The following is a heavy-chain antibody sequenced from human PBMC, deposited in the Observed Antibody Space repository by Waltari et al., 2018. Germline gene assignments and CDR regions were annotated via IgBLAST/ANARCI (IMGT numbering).Heavy chain of an antibody. Sequence: QVNLVESGGGVVQPGGYLRLSCATSGFTFSIFGMHWVRQAPGKGLEWVALIWFDGSDKFYADSVRGRFTISRDNSARTLYLDMDSLRLDDTAMYYCAKDAFGNTYLDFWGQGTLVTVSS. V-gene: IGHV3-30*02. J-gene: IGHJ4*02. CDR1: GFTFSIFG. CDR2: IWFDGSDK. CDR3: AKDAFGNTYLDF. D-gene: IGHD2-2*02.